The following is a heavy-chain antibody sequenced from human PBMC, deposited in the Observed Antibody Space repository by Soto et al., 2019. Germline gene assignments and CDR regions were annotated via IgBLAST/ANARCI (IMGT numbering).Heavy chain of an antibody. CDR3: ARDDDNDANALDY. V-gene: IGHV3-33*01. J-gene: IGHJ4*02. CDR2: IWNDGIRK. Sequence: GVSLRLSCAASGFTFSKYGMHWVRQAPGKGLEWVALIWNDGIRKVYVDSVKGRFTISRDNSKNTLDLQMNNLRDEDTAVYYCARDDDNDANALDYWGPGTLVTVS. CDR1: GFTFSKYG.